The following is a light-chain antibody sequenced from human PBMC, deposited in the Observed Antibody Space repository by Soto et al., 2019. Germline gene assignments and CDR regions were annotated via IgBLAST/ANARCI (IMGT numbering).Light chain of an antibody. Sequence: ENVLTQSPGTLSLSPGAIATLSCRASQSVGYSLAWYQQRPGQAPTLLITDASTRAPGIPDRFSGSGSGTDFTLTISRLQPEDYALYYCQQYGPSLITFGQGTKVDI. CDR1: QSVGYS. CDR3: QQYGPSLIT. J-gene: IGKJ1*01. V-gene: IGKV3-20*01. CDR2: DAS.